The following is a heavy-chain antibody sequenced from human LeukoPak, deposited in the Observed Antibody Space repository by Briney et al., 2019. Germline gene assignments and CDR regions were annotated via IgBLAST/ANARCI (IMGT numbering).Heavy chain of an antibody. V-gene: IGHV3-23*01. D-gene: IGHD2-15*01. J-gene: IGHJ4*02. Sequence: GGSLRLSCAASGFTFSSYAMSWVRQAPGMGLEWVSVISGGGGTTFYADSVKGRFTISRDNSKNTVYLHMNSLRAEDTVVYYCAKRDCSGGSCYSPLDYWGQGTLVTVSS. CDR3: AKRDCSGGSCYSPLDY. CDR1: GFTFSSYA. CDR2: ISGGGGTT.